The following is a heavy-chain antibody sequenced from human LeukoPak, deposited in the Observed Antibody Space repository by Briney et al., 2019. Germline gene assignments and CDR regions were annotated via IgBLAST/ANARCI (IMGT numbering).Heavy chain of an antibody. CDR3: ATARLPCGHDSSGYYYCY. J-gene: IGHJ4*02. CDR1: GYTLTELS. CDR2: SDPEDGET. V-gene: IGHV1-24*01. Sequence: GASVKVSCKVSGYTLTELSMHWVRQAPGKGLEWMGGSDPEDGETIYAQKFQGRVTMTEDTSTDTAYMELSSLRSEDTAVYYCATARLPCGHDSSGYYYCYWGQGTLVTVSS. D-gene: IGHD3-22*01.